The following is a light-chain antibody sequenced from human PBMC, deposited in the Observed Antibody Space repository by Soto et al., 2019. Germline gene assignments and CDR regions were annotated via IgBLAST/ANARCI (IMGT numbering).Light chain of an antibody. CDR3: SSHSSSSSVV. Sequence: QSVLTQPASVSGSPGQSITISCTGTSSDIGGYNYVSWYQQHPGKAPKLVIYDVSHPPSGLSNRFSGSKSGNTASLTISGLQAEDEGDYYCSSHSSSSSVVFGGGTKLTVL. J-gene: IGLJ2*01. CDR2: DVS. CDR1: SSDIGGYNY. V-gene: IGLV2-14*03.